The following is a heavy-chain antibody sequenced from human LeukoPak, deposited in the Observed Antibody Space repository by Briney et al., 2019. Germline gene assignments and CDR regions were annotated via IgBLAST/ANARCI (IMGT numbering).Heavy chain of an antibody. J-gene: IGHJ6*01. CDR3: ARGKSSVWPVGLCRDV. Sequence: RASVKLSCTASGYTFTSYYMHWVRQAPGQGLEWMGLINPSAGSTTYAQKFQGRVTVTRDTSTSTVYMELNSLKSEDTAVYYCARGKSSVWPVGLCRDVWGQGTRVSVSS. V-gene: IGHV1-46*01. CDR2: INPSAGST. D-gene: IGHD6-19*01. CDR1: GYTFTSYY.